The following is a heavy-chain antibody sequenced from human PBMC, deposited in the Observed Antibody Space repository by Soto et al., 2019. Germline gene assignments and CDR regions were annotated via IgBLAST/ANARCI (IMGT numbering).Heavy chain of an antibody. D-gene: IGHD3-10*01. Sequence: GGSLRLSCAASGFTFSSYAMSWVRQAPGKGLEWVSAISGSGGSTHYADSVKGRFTISRDNSKNTLYLQMNSLRAEDTAVYYCAKTPMVRGVIRENWFDPWGQGTLVTVSS. V-gene: IGHV3-23*01. J-gene: IGHJ5*02. CDR1: GFTFSSYA. CDR2: ISGSGGST. CDR3: AKTPMVRGVIRENWFDP.